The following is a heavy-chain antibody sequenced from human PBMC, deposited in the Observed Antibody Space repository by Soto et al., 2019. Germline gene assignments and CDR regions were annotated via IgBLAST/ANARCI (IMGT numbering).Heavy chain of an antibody. CDR3: ARDRVERERRHNQNPPEF. CDR1: AGCVGSSSYY. CDR2: IYYSGST. Sequence: PAKPVALSCAVSAGCVGSSSYYWGGIRQPPGKGLEWIGYIYYSGSTNYNPSLKSRVTISVDTSKNQFSLKLSSVTAADTAVYYCARDRVERERRHNQNPPEFWGQ. D-gene: IGHD1-1*01. J-gene: IGHJ1*01. V-gene: IGHV4-61*01.